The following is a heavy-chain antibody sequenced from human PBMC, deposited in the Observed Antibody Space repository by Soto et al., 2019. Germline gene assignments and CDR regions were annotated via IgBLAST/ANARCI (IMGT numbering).Heavy chain of an antibody. Sequence: GGSHRHSFAASGFIFISGWLSWDSQAPGKGLEWVANIKEDGSERYYVDSVKGRFTISRDNAKNSLYLQMNSLRAEDTAVYYCARATGADKEDYWGQGTLVTVSS. CDR2: IKEDGSER. D-gene: IGHD3-10*01. J-gene: IGHJ4*02. CDR3: ARATGADKEDY. CDR1: GFIFISGW. V-gene: IGHV3-7*04.